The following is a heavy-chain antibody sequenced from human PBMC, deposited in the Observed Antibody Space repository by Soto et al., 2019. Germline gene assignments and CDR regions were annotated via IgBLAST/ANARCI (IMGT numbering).Heavy chain of an antibody. CDR1: GYTFTGYY. CDR3: ARDPGASSSSSSWADYYYGMEV. CDR2: INPNSSGT. V-gene: IGHV1-2*02. J-gene: IGHJ6*04. Sequence: ASVKVSCKASGYTFTGYYMHWVRQAPGQVLEWMGWINPNSSGTNYAQKFQGRVTMTRDTSISTAYMELSRLRSDDTAVYYCARDPGASSSSSSWADYYYGMEVWGKGTTVTVSS. D-gene: IGHD6-6*01.